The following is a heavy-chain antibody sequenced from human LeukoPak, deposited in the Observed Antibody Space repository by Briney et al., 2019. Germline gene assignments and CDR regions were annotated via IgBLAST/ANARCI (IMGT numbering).Heavy chain of an antibody. CDR2: ISGSGYNT. V-gene: IGHV3-23*01. J-gene: IGHJ6*02. CDR1: GFTFSSYG. D-gene: IGHD2-15*01. Sequence: GGSLRLSCAASGFTFSSYGMSWVRQAPGKGLEWVSAISGSGYNTYYADSVTGRFTISRDNPKNTLYLQMNSLRAEDTAVYYCAKLSGSSPLYAMDVWGQGTTVTVSS. CDR3: AKLSGSSPLYAMDV.